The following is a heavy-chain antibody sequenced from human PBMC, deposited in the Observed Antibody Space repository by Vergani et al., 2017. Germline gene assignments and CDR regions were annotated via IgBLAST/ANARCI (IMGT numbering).Heavy chain of an antibody. CDR3: ARGRGYCSSTSCYYYYYYMDV. J-gene: IGHJ6*03. Sequence: QVKLQESGPGLVKPSETLSLTCTVSGASVNSYYWSWIRQPPGKGLEWMGYVSFRGDTLYDPSVKGRMTISLNTSSNQFSLYLTSVTAADTAVYYCARGRGYCSSTSCYYYYYYMDVWGKGTTVTVSS. V-gene: IGHV4-59*02. CDR1: GASVNSYY. CDR2: VSFRGDT. D-gene: IGHD2-2*01.